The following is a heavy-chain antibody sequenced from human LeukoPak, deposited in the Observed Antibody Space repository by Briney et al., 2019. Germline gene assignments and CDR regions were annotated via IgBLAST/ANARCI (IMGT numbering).Heavy chain of an antibody. CDR1: GFTFSSYA. CDR2: IKQDGSEK. J-gene: IGHJ4*02. CDR3: ARVSPAAKEGY. V-gene: IGHV3-7*01. Sequence: PGGSLRLSCAASGFTFSSYAMNWVRQAPGKGLEWVANIKQDGSEKYYVDSVKGRFTISRDNPKNSLYLQMNSLRAEDTAVYYCARVSPAAKEGYWGQGTLVTVSS. D-gene: IGHD2-2*01.